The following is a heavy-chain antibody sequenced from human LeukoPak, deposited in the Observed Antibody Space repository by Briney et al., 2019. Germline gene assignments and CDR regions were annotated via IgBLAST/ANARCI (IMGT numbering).Heavy chain of an antibody. CDR3: ARARSSGWTPFYFDY. CDR1: GYTFTAYY. J-gene: IGHJ4*02. V-gene: IGHV1-2*02. CDR2: INPNSGGT. D-gene: IGHD6-19*01. Sequence: GASVKVSCKASGYTFTAYYIHWVRQAPGQGLEWMGWINPNSGGTNYGQKFQGRVTMTSDTSINTAYMELNRLRSDNTAVYYCARARSSGWTPFYFDYWGLGTLVTVAS.